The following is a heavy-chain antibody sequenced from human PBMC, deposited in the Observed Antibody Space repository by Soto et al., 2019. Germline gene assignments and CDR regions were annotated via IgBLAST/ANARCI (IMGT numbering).Heavy chain of an antibody. CDR1: GFTFSSYA. V-gene: IGHV3-30-3*01. CDR3: ARDQGTYCSSISCFYYYGMDV. CDR2: ISYDGSNK. J-gene: IGHJ6*02. Sequence: QVQLVESGGGVVQPGRSLRLSCAASGFTFSSYAMHWVRQAPGKGLEWVAVISYDGSNKYNGDSVKGRFTISRDNSKNTLYLQMNSLRGEDTAVYYCARDQGTYCSSISCFYYYGMDVWGQGTTVTVSS. D-gene: IGHD2-2*01.